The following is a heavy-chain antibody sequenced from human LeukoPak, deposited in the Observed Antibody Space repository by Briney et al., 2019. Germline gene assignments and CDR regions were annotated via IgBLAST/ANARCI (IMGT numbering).Heavy chain of an antibody. J-gene: IGHJ4*02. D-gene: IGHD1-26*01. Sequence: GGSLRLSCAASGITFSGNAIHWVRQPPGRGLEWVAVISKDGSEKNYADSVKGRFTTSRDDSKDSLYLQMNSLRPEDTAFYYCATNEDDSGSNYRAFHYWGQGTLVTVSS. V-gene: IGHV3-30*04. CDR2: ISKDGSEK. CDR1: GITFSGNA. CDR3: ATNEDDSGSNYRAFHY.